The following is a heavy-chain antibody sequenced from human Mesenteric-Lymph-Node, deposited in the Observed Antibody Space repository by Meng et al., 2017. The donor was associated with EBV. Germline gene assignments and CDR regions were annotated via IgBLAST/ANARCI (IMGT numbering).Heavy chain of an antibody. D-gene: IGHD5-12*01. J-gene: IGHJ4*02. CDR2: INSYSGDT. CDR1: GYTFIANS. CDR3: ARVSAYDHDFEY. V-gene: IGHV1-2*06. Sequence: QVQLVQSGAGVKKPGASVKVACKASGYTFIANSIHWVRQAPGPGPEWVGRINSYSGDTHYAQKFQGRVTVTRDTSIGTAYMELNRLTSDDTAVYYCARVSAYDHDFEYWGQGSLVTVSS.